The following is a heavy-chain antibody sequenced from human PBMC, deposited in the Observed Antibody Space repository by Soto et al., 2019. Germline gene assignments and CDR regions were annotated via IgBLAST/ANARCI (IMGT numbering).Heavy chain of an antibody. V-gene: IGHV3-9*01. Sequence: EVQLVESGGGLVQPGGSLRLSCAASGFTFDHYAMHWVRQAPGKGLEWVGGISWNSNSIGYVDSVKGGFTISRDSAKNSLYLQMNSLRIEDTALYFCAKGSGGGTIFGVALEICGQGALVTVSS. CDR1: GFTFDHYA. CDR3: AKGSGGGTIFGVALEI. D-gene: IGHD3-3*01. J-gene: IGHJ4*02. CDR2: ISWNSNSI.